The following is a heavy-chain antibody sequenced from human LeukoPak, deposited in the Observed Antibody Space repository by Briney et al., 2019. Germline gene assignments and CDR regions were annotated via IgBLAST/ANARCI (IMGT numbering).Heavy chain of an antibody. J-gene: IGHJ6*02. V-gene: IGHV1-2*02. CDR3: ASTTVTYYYYGMDV. Sequence: GASVKVSCKASGYTFTGYYMHWVRQAPGQGLEWMGWINPNSGGTNYAQKFQGRVTMTRDTSISTAYMELSRLRSDDTAVYYCASTTVTYYYYGMDVWGQGTTVTVSS. CDR2: INPNSGGT. CDR1: GYTFTGYY. D-gene: IGHD4-11*01.